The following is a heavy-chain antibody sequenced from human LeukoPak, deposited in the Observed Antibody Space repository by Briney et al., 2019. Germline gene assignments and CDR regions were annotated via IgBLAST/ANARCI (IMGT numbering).Heavy chain of an antibody. Sequence: GGSLRLSCAASGFTFSSYGMHWVRQAPGKGPEWVAVIWYDGSNKYYADSVKGRFTISRDNSKNTLYLQMNSLRAEDTAVYYCAREPQNYGSGSYYNQFDYWGQGTLVTVSS. J-gene: IGHJ4*02. CDR2: IWYDGSNK. CDR1: GFTFSSYG. CDR3: AREPQNYGSGSYYNQFDY. V-gene: IGHV3-33*01. D-gene: IGHD3-10*01.